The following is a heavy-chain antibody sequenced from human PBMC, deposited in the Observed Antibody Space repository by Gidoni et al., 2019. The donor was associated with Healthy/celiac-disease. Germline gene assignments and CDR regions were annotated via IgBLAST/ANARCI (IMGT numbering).Heavy chain of an antibody. CDR2: ITQSGST. V-gene: IGHV4-34*01. Sequence: QVQLQQWGAGLLKPSETLSLTCAVYGGSFSGYYWSWLRRPPGKGLEWIGEITQSGSTNYNPSLMSLVTISVDTSKNQFSLKLSSVTAADTAVYYCARGVFGSVGLALAGTHYYYYGMDVWCQGTTVTVSS. J-gene: IGHJ6*02. CDR3: ARGVFGSVGLALAGTHYYYYGMDV. CDR1: GGSFSGYY. D-gene: IGHD6-19*01.